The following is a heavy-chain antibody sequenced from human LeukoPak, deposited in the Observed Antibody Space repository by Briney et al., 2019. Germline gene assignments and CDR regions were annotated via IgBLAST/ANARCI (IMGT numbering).Heavy chain of an antibody. V-gene: IGHV3-30*04. CDR3: ARMGSIRQFDY. CDR1: GFTFSSYA. J-gene: IGHJ4*02. D-gene: IGHD3-10*01. Sequence: GGSLRLSCAASGFTFSSYAMHWVRQAPGKGLERVAVISYDGSNKYYADSVKGRFTISRDNSKNTLYLQMNSLRAEDTAVYYCARMGSIRQFDYWGQGTLVTVSS. CDR2: ISYDGSNK.